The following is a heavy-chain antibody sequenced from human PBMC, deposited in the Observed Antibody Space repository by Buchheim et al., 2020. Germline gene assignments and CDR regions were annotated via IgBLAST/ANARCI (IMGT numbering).Heavy chain of an antibody. J-gene: IGHJ5*02. Sequence: EVQLVESGGGLVQPGGSLRLSCAASGFTFSSYWMSWVRQAPGKGLEWVANIKQDGSEKYYVDSVKGRFTISSDKATKSLYLQMNSLRAEDTAVYYCARLQYGDYIWGSYPSNWFDPWGQGTL. D-gene: IGHD3-16*01. CDR2: IKQDGSEK. V-gene: IGHV3-7*01. CDR3: ARLQYGDYIWGSYPSNWFDP. CDR1: GFTFSSYW.